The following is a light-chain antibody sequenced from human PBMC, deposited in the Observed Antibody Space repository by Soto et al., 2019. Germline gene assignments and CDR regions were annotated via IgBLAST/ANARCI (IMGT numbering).Light chain of an antibody. Sequence: EIVLTQSPGTLSLSPGERATLSCRASQSVSSSYLARYQQKPGQAPRLLIYVASSRATGIPDRFSGSGSGTDFTLTISRLEPEDFAVYYCQQYGSSPLTFGGGTKVEIK. V-gene: IGKV3-20*01. CDR1: QSVSSSY. J-gene: IGKJ4*01. CDR2: VAS. CDR3: QQYGSSPLT.